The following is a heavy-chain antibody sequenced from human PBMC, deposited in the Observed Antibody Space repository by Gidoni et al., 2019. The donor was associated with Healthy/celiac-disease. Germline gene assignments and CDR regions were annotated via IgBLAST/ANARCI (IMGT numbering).Heavy chain of an antibody. V-gene: IGHV3-23*01. D-gene: IGHD3-10*01. CDR1: GFTFSSYA. J-gene: IGHJ4*02. CDR3: AKSRGSGPYYFDY. Sequence: EVQLLESGGGLVQPGGSLSLSCAASGFTFSSYAMSWVRQAPGKGLEWVSAIRGSGGSTYYADSVKGRFTISRDNSKNTLYLQMNSLRAEDTAVYYCAKSRGSGPYYFDYWGQGTLVTVSS. CDR2: IRGSGGST.